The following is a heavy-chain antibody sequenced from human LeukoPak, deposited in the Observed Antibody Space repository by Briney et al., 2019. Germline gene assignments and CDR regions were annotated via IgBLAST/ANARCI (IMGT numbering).Heavy chain of an antibody. J-gene: IGHJ4*02. Sequence: GRSLRLSCAASGLTFSSYGMHWVRQAPGKGLEWVAIISYDGSNKYYADSVKGRFTISRDNSKNTLYLQMNSLRAEDTAVYYCAKDHPLEVGYSGYDLDYWGQGTLVTVSS. CDR3: AKDHPLEVGYSGYDLDY. CDR1: GLTFSSYG. D-gene: IGHD5-12*01. CDR2: ISYDGSNK. V-gene: IGHV3-30*18.